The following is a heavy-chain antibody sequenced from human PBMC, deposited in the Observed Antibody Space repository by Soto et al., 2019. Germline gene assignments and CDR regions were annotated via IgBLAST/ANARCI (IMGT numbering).Heavy chain of an antibody. CDR3: AREYYYDSSGYYYYGMDV. Sequence: ASVKVSCKASGYTFTSYYMHWVRQAPGQGLEWMGIINPSGGSTSYAQMFQGRVTMTRDTSTSTVYMELSSLRSEDTAVYYCAREYYYDSSGYYYYGMDVWGQGTTVTVSS. V-gene: IGHV1-46*01. CDR1: GYTFTSYY. CDR2: INPSGGST. D-gene: IGHD3-22*01. J-gene: IGHJ6*02.